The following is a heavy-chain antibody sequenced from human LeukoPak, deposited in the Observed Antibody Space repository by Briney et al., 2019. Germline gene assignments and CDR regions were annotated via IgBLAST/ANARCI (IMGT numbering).Heavy chain of an antibody. D-gene: IGHD1-26*01. CDR2: MKQDGSET. V-gene: IGHV3-7*01. CDR1: GFTFSNYW. J-gene: IGHJ4*02. Sequence: GGPLRLSCAASGFTFSNYWMSWVRQAPGKGLEGVANMKQDGSETYYVDSVKGRFTISRDNAKNSLYLQMNSLRAEDTAVYYCARDKIVGATHFDYWGQGALVTVSS. CDR3: ARDKIVGATHFDY.